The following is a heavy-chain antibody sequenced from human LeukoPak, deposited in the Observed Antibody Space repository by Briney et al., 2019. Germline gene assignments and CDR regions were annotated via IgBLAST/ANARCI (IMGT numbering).Heavy chain of an antibody. CDR1: GGSSSSSNYY. CDR3: ATRWVLTGEPH. Sequence: SETLSLTCAVSGGSSSSSNYYWDWIRQPPGKGLEWIGSIYYSGTTYYNPSLKSRVTVSMDTSKKQFSLTLNSVTAADTAVYYCATRWVLTGEPHWGQGTLVTVSS. J-gene: IGHJ4*02. V-gene: IGHV4-39*07. D-gene: IGHD7-27*01. CDR2: IYYSGTT.